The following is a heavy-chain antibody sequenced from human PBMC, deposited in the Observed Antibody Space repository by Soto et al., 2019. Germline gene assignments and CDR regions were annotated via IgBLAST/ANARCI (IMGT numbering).Heavy chain of an antibody. CDR3: ARGCSSTSCYTPFYGMDV. J-gene: IGHJ6*02. CDR2: IYYSGST. Sequence: ETLSLTCTVSGGSISSYYWSWIRQPPGKGLEWIGYIYYSGSTNYNPSLKSRVTISVDTSKNQFSLKLSSVTAADTAVYYCARGCSSTSCYTPFYGMDVWGQGTTVTVSS. CDR1: GGSISSYY. V-gene: IGHV4-59*01. D-gene: IGHD2-2*02.